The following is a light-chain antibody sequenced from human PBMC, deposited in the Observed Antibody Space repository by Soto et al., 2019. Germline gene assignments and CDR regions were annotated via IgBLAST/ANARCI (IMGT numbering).Light chain of an antibody. CDR1: SFNIGRNP. Sequence: QSVLTQPPSASGTPGQRVTISCSGSSFNIGRNPVNWYQQFPGTAPKLLIYYDDLLPSGVSDRFSGSKSGTSASLAISGLQSEDEADYYCAAWDDSLNGPVFGGGTKLTVL. V-gene: IGLV1-44*01. J-gene: IGLJ2*01. CDR3: AAWDDSLNGPV. CDR2: YDD.